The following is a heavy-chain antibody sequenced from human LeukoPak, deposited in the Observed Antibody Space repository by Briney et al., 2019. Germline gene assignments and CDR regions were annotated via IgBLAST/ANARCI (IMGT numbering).Heavy chain of an antibody. CDR2: IRYDGSIK. Sequence: GGSLRLSCAASGFTFSSYWMSWVRQAPGKGLEWLAFIRYDGSIKYYADSVKGRLTISRDNSRTTLYLQIDGLRAEDTAVYYCAKFDIWGQGTMVTVSS. CDR1: GFTFSSYW. CDR3: AKFDI. J-gene: IGHJ3*02. V-gene: IGHV3-30*02.